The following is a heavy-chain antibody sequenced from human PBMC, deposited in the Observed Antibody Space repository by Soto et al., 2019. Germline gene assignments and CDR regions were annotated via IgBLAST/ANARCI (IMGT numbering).Heavy chain of an antibody. V-gene: IGHV4-59*01. Sequence: SETLSLTCTVSGGSISSYYWNWIRQPPGRGLEWIGYIYHSGSTSYNPSLKSRVTISVDMSKSQVSLKVSSVTAADTAVYYCARGLSYYDTTGYYSEPLDFWGPGTLVTVSS. CDR1: GGSISSYY. CDR2: IYHSGST. D-gene: IGHD3-22*01. J-gene: IGHJ4*02. CDR3: ARGLSYYDTTGYYSEPLDF.